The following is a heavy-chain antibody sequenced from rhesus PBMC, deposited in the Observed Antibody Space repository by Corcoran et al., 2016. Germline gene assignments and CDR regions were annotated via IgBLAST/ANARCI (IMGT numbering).Heavy chain of an antibody. Sequence: QVQLVQSGAEVKKPGSSVKVSCKASGYTFTDYYMHWVRQAPRQGREWMEWINPSNGNTKYAQKCQGRVTMTRDTSTSTAYMELSSLRSEDTAVYYCARVCTGSGCYAWGDYWGQGVLVTVSS. V-gene: IGHV1S2*01. D-gene: IGHD2-21*01. J-gene: IGHJ4*01. CDR1: GYTFTDYY. CDR3: ARVCTGSGCYAWGDY. CDR2: INPSNGNT.